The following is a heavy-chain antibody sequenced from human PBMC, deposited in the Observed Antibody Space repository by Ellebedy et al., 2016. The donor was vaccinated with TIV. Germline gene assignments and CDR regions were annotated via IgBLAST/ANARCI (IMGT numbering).Heavy chain of an antibody. D-gene: IGHD3-10*01. CDR1: EFTFSSFD. Sequence: GESLKISCAASEFTFSSFDIHWVRQAPGKGLEWVAAIWNDGSYSHYADSVKGRFTTSRDNSNNAVYLQMISLRAEDTAGYYCATEDRARGACFDYWGRGTLVTVSS. V-gene: IGHV3-33*01. CDR2: IWNDGSYS. CDR3: ATEDRARGACFDY. J-gene: IGHJ4*02.